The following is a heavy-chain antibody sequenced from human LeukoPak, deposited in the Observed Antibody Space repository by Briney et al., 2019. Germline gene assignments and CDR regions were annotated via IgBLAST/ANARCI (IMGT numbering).Heavy chain of an antibody. CDR2: VNWNGGST. V-gene: IGHV3-20*04. CDR3: ARDPGDIVVVKEDWFDP. J-gene: IGHJ5*02. CDR1: GFTFADYG. Sequence: GGSLRLSCAASGFTFADYGMSWVRQAPGRGLEWVSGVNWNGGSTGYVDSVKGRFTISRDNAKSSLYLQMNSLRAEDTALYYCARDPGDIVVVKEDWFDPWGQGTLVTVSS. D-gene: IGHD2-15*01.